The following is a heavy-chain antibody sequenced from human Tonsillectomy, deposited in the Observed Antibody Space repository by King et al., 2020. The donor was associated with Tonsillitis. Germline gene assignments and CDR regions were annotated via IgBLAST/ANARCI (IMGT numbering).Heavy chain of an antibody. V-gene: IGHV3-48*01. CDR2: LSSGSNSI. CDR3: ARGGHDYNNNYYYYMDV. CDR1: GFTFSFYS. D-gene: IGHD4-11*01. Sequence: VQLVESGGGLVQPGGSLRLSCAASGFTFSFYSMNWVRQAPGKGLEWVSYLSSGSNSIYYADSVEGRFTISRDNAKNSLYLEMNSLRAEDTVVYYCARGGHDYNNNYYYYMDVWGKGTTVTVSS. J-gene: IGHJ6*03.